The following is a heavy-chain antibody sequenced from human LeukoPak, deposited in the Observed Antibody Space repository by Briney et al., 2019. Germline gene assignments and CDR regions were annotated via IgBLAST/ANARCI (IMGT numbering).Heavy chain of an antibody. D-gene: IGHD3-3*01. Sequence: GGSLRLSCAASGFTVSVNWVRQAPGKGLEWVSVIYSGGSTYYADSVKGRFTISRDNAKNSLYLQMNSLRAEDTAVYYCARTRYDFWSGYLDYWGQGTLVTVSS. J-gene: IGHJ4*02. CDR2: IYSGGST. CDR3: ARTRYDFWSGYLDY. V-gene: IGHV3-53*01. CDR1: GFTVSV.